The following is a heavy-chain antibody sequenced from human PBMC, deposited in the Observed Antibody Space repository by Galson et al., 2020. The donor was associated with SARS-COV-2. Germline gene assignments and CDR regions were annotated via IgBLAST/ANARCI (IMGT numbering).Heavy chain of an antibody. D-gene: IGHD6-6*01. CDR1: GDSISNYY. CDR3: ACGSIVFKYYFDH. Sequence: SETLSLTCTVSGDSISNYYYAWIRQPPGRGLEWIGHMFSDGSASYNASLKSRVSLSVDTSKNHFYLNVKSVTAADTALYYCACGSIVFKYYFDHWGQGALVTVSS. J-gene: IGHJ4*02. CDR2: MFSDGSA. V-gene: IGHV4-59*01.